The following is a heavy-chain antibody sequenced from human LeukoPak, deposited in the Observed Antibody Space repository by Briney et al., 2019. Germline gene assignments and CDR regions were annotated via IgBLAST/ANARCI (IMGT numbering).Heavy chain of an antibody. D-gene: IGHD2-2*01. CDR3: ARDDCSSISCYHNWFDP. Sequence: GGSLRLSCAASGFTFSSYWMSWVRQAPGKGLEWVANIKKEGSEKYYVDSVKGRFTISRDNANNSLYLQMNSLRAEDTAVYYCARDDCSSISCYHNWFDPWGQGTLVTVSS. CDR1: GFTFSSYW. V-gene: IGHV3-7*01. J-gene: IGHJ5*02. CDR2: IKKEGSEK.